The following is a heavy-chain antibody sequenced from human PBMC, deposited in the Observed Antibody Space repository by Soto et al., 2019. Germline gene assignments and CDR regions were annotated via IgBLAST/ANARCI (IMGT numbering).Heavy chain of an antibody. CDR1: GAALNSGDYY. Sequence: PSETLSLTCSVTGAALNSGDYYWGWIRQVPGKGREWIGHISVTGAVYYNPSRRGRITISQNTSKRQFSPNLRLVTAADKAVYYCARLRIATNNYKWFDPWGHGTLVTHSS. V-gene: IGHV4-30-4*08. CDR3: ARLRIATNNYKWFDP. J-gene: IGHJ5*02. D-gene: IGHD2-21*01. CDR2: ISVTGAV.